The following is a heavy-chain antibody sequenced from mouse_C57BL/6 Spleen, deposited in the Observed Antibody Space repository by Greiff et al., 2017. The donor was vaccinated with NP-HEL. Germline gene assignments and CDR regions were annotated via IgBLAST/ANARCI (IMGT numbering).Heavy chain of an antibody. CDR2: IDPSDSYT. Sequence: QVQLQQSGAELVMPGASVKLSCKASGYTFTSYWMHWVKQRPGQGLEWIGEIDPSDSYTNYNQKFKGKSTLTVDKSSSTAYMQLSSLTSEDSAVYYCARLSDGSSPFDYWGQGTTLTVSS. J-gene: IGHJ2*01. D-gene: IGHD1-1*01. CDR3: ARLSDGSSPFDY. CDR1: GYTFTSYW. V-gene: IGHV1-69*01.